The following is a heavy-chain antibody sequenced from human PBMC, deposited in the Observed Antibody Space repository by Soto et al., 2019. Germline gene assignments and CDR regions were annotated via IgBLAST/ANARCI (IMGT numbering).Heavy chain of an antibody. CDR2: ISSSSSYI. CDR3: ARVTKGGYYFDY. J-gene: IGHJ4*02. V-gene: IGHV3-21*01. CDR1: GFTFSSYS. Sequence: EVQLVESGGGLVKPGGSLRLSCAASGFTFSSYSMNWVRQAPGKGLEWVSSISSSSSYIYYADSVKGRFTISRDNAKKPLYLQMNSLRAEDTAVYYCARVTKGGYYFDYWGQGTLVTVSS. D-gene: IGHD3-16*01.